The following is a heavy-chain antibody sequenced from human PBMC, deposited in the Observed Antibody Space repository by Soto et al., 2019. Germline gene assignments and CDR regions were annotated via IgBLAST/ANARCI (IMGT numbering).Heavy chain of an antibody. CDR2: IIPISGTA. CDR3: ARDMTVFTVPDFDY. CDR1: GGSSKNYA. J-gene: IGHJ4*02. V-gene: IGHV1-69*06. D-gene: IGHD2-21*02. Sequence: QVQLVQSGAEVKKPGSSVKVSCKASGGSSKNYAISWVRQAPGQGLEWMGGIIPISGTADYAQKFQGRLTISADKSTNTAYMELSSLRSEDTAVYYCARDMTVFTVPDFDYWGQGNLVTVSS.